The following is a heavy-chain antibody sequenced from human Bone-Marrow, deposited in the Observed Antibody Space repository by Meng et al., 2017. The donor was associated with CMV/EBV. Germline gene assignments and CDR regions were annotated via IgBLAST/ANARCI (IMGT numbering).Heavy chain of an antibody. V-gene: IGHV3-30*03. CDR2: ISYDGVSQ. J-gene: IGHJ4*02. D-gene: IGHD1-26*01. CDR1: GFTFSSYS. CDR3: AREVGTTTGPDY. Sequence: GESLKISCAASGFTFSSYSMNWVRQAPGKGLEWVAVISYDGVSQHYAESVEGRFSLSRDNSRNTLYLQMNSLRTDDTAVYYCAREVGTTTGPDYWGQGTLVTVSS.